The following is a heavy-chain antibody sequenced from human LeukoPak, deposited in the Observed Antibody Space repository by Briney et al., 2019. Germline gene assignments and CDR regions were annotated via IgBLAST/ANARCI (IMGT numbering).Heavy chain of an antibody. CDR1: GYTFTSYY. J-gene: IGHJ4*02. V-gene: IGHV1-46*01. CDR3: ASGEAYYDFWSGYKAFDY. Sequence: ASVKVSCKASGYTFTSYYMHWVRQAPGQGLEWMGIINPSGGSTSYAQKFQGRVTMTRDTSTSTVYMELSSLRSEDTAVYYCASGEAYYDFWSGYKAFDYWGQGTLVTVSS. CDR2: INPSGGST. D-gene: IGHD3-3*01.